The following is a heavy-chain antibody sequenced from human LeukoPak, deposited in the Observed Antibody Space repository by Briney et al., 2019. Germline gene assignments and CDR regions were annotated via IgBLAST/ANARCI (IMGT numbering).Heavy chain of an antibody. J-gene: IGHJ4*02. CDR1: GFTFRTYA. Sequence: TGGSLRLSCTASGFTFRTYAMNWVRQAPGKGLEWLSGISGSGNGTYYADSVKGRFTISRDNSKNVVYLQMNSLTVEDAATYYCAKRTMSAFDSWGQGTLLIVSS. V-gene: IGHV3-23*01. CDR2: ISGSGNGT. CDR3: AKRTMSAFDS.